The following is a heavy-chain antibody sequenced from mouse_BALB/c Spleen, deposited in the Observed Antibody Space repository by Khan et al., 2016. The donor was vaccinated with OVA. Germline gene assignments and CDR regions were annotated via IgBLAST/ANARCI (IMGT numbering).Heavy chain of an antibody. CDR1: GFTFSTYA. D-gene: IGHD2-14*01. CDR3: AREAYRYDEYYFDY. V-gene: IGHV5-6-5*01. Sequence: EVELVESGGDSVKPGGSLKLSCAVSGFTFSTYAMSGVRQTPEKRLEWVASISSGGSTYYPDSVKGRFTISSDNARNIVYLQMTSLRSEDMAMYYCAREAYRYDEYYFDYWGQGTTLTVSS. J-gene: IGHJ2*01. CDR2: ISSGGST.